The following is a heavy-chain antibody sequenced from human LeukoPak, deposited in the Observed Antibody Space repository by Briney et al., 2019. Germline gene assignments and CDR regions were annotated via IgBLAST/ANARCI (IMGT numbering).Heavy chain of an antibody. Sequence: GGSLRLSCAASGFTFSTFAMLWVRQPRGKGLEWVSSISSSSSHIYYADSVKGRFTMSRDNAKNSLYLQMNSLRADDTAVYYCARVLEAASFDYWGQGSPVTVSS. J-gene: IGHJ4*02. CDR2: ISSSSSHI. CDR3: ARVLEAASFDY. V-gene: IGHV3-21*01. D-gene: IGHD6-25*01. CDR1: GFTFSTFA.